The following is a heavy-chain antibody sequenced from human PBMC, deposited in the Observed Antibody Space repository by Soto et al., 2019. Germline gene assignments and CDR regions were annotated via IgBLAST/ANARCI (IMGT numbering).Heavy chain of an antibody. D-gene: IGHD6-13*01. Sequence: EVQVVESGGGLVQPGGSLRLSCAASGFTFSAYWMLWVRQAPGKGLEWAANINQDGSGIYYLDSVKGRFTISRDNAKTSLYLQMNSLRADDTAVYYCVRALAAADSLWGQGTLVTFSS. CDR2: INQDGSGI. CDR1: GFTFSAYW. CDR3: VRALAAADSL. V-gene: IGHV3-7*01. J-gene: IGHJ4*02.